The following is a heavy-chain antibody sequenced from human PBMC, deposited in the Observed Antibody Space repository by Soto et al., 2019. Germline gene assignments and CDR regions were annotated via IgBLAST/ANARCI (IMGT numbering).Heavy chain of an antibody. J-gene: IGHJ4*02. Sequence: RXSCAASGFTFSSYSMNWVRQAPGKGLEWVSSISSSSSYIYYADSVKGRFTISRDNAKNSLYLQMNSLRAEDTAVYYCAREGQTNYGNPFDYWGQGTLVTVSS. CDR3: AREGQTNYGNPFDY. CDR1: GFTFSSYS. V-gene: IGHV3-21*01. D-gene: IGHD1-7*01. CDR2: ISSSSSYI.